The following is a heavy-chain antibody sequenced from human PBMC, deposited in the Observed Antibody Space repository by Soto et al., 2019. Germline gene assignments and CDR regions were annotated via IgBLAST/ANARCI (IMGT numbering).Heavy chain of an antibody. CDR1: GFTFSSYS. V-gene: IGHV3-21*01. Sequence: EVQLVESGGGLVKPGGSLRLSCADSGFTFSSYSMNWVRQAPGKGLEWVSSISSSSSYVYYADSVKGRFTISRDNAKNSLYLQMNSLTAEETAVYYWARAQHETTSLAPYNWFESWGQGTLVTVSS. D-gene: IGHD1-1*01. J-gene: IGHJ5*01. CDR3: ARAQHETTSLAPYNWFES. CDR2: ISSSSSYV.